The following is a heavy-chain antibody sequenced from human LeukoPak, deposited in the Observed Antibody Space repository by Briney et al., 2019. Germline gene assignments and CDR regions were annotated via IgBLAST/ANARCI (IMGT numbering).Heavy chain of an antibody. V-gene: IGHV3-7*01. CDR1: GFTFSSSW. J-gene: IGHJ4*02. CDR2: IKHDGSEK. CDR3: ARQRQPGDWALAY. D-gene: IGHD6-25*01. Sequence: GGSLRLPCAASGFTFSSSWMTWVRQAPGKGLEWVANIKHDGSEKYYVDSVKGRFTISRDNAKNSLYLQMISLRVEDTAVYYCARQRQPGDWALAYWGQGTLVTVSS.